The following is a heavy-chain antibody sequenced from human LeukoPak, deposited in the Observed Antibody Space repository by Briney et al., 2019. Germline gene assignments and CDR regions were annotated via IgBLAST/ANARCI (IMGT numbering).Heavy chain of an antibody. CDR1: GFTFSSYA. CDR2: ISGSGGST. Sequence: GGSLRLSCAASGFTFSSYAMSWVHQAPGKELEWVSAISGSGGSTYYADSVKGRFTISRDNSKNTLYLQMNSLRAEDTAVYYCAKSVRASIAAADYWGQGTLVTVSS. CDR3: AKSVRASIAAADY. D-gene: IGHD6-13*01. V-gene: IGHV3-23*01. J-gene: IGHJ4*02.